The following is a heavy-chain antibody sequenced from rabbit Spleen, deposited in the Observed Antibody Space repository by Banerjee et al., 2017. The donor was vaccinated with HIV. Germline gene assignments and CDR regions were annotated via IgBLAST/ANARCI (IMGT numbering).Heavy chain of an antibody. CDR3: ARDSSSSFSSYGMDL. J-gene: IGHJ6*01. CDR1: GFSFSRSHY. D-gene: IGHD1-1*01. CDR2: TAGGRSSFT. Sequence: QEQLEESGGDLVKPEGSLTLTCTASGFSFSRSHYMCWVRQAPGKGLEWIACTAGGRSSFTYYASWAKGRFTISKASSTTVTLQMTSLTAADTATYFCARDSSSSFSSYGMDLWGPGTLVTVS. V-gene: IGHV1S45*01.